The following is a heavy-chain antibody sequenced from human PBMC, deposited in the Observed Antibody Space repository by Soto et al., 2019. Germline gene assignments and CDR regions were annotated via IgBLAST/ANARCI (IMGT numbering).Heavy chain of an antibody. CDR1: GFTFSGSA. Sequence: EVQLVESGGGLVQPGGSLKLSCAASGFTFSGSAMHWVRQASGKGLEWVGRIRSKANNYATAYAASVEGRFTISRDDSKNTAHLQMNSLKTEDPAVYYCASDTARVYYGLDVWGLGTTVTVSS. CDR2: IRSKANNYAT. V-gene: IGHV3-73*02. D-gene: IGHD5-18*01. CDR3: ASDTARVYYGLDV. J-gene: IGHJ6*02.